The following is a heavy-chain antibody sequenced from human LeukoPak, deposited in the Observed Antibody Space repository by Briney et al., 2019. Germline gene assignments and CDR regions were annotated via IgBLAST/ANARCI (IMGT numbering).Heavy chain of an antibody. D-gene: IGHD1/OR15-1a*01. J-gene: IGHJ6*02. V-gene: IGHV3-7*01. CDR2: MNGDGSQI. CDR1: GFTFSGHW. Sequence: TGGSLSLSCAASGFTFSGHWMNWVRQAPAKGLEWVAHMNGDGSQIYYMDFVKGRFTISRDNAKNTLYLQMNSLRAEDTAVYYCATSPYNHYGMDVWGQGTTVTVSS. CDR3: ATSPYNHYGMDV.